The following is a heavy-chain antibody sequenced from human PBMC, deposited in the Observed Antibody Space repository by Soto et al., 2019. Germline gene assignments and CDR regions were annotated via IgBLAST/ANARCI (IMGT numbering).Heavy chain of an antibody. CDR3: TRAASESTWFPDY. D-gene: IGHD6-13*01. J-gene: IGHJ4*02. V-gene: IGHV3-73*02. CDR2: IRSKTNNYAT. CDR1: GFTFSGSA. Sequence: EVQLVESGGGLVQPGGSLKLSCAASGFTFSGSAIHWVRQASGRGLEWVGRIRSKTNNYATAYGASVRGRFTISRDDSANTADRQMSSLRIEDTAMYYCTRAASESTWFPDYWGQETLVTVSS.